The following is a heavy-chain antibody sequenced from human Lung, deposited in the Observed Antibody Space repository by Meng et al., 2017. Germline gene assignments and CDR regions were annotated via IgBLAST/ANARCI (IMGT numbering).Heavy chain of an antibody. CDR1: GGSFSDYY. Sequence: PQQWGPGLLKPSETLSLTCVVSGGSFSDYYWSWIRQPPGKGLEWIGEINHSGSTNYNPSLESRATISVDTSQNNLSLKLSSVTAADSAVYYCARGPTTMAHDFDYWGQGTLVTVSS. CDR3: ARGPTTMAHDFDY. D-gene: IGHD4-11*01. CDR2: INHSGST. J-gene: IGHJ4*02. V-gene: IGHV4-34*01.